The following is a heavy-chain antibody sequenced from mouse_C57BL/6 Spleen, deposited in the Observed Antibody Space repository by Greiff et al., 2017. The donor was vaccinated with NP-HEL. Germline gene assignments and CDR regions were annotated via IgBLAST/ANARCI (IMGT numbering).Heavy chain of an antibody. CDR2: ISYSGST. D-gene: IGHD2-5*01. J-gene: IGHJ2*01. Sequence: EVQLKQSGPGLVKPSQSLSLTCSVSGYSITSDYWNWIRKFPGNKLEYMGYISYSGSTYYNPSPKSRISITRDTSKNQYYLQLNSVTTEDTATYYCASSSYSIFDYWGQGTTLTVSS. CDR1: GYSITSDY. CDR3: ASSSYSIFDY. V-gene: IGHV3-8*01.